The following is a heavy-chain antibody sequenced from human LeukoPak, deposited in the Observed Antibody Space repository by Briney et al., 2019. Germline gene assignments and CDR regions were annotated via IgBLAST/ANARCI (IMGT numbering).Heavy chain of an antibody. D-gene: IGHD3-22*01. J-gene: IGHJ5*02. CDR2: IYTSGST. CDR3: ARQTTNYYDSSGYQLGWFDP. Sequence: SQTLSLTCTVSGGSISSGSYYWGWIRQPAGKGLEWIGRIYTSGSTNYNPSLKSRVTISVDTSKNQFSLKLSSVTAADTAVYYCARQTTNYYDSSGYQLGWFDPWGQGTLVTVSS. V-gene: IGHV4-61*02. CDR1: GGSISSGSYY.